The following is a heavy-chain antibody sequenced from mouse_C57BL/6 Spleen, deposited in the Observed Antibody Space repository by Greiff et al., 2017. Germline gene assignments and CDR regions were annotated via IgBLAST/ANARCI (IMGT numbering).Heavy chain of an antibody. V-gene: IGHV1-69*01. CDR2: IDPSDSYT. CDR3: ARYERTAQATGFDY. J-gene: IGHJ2*01. CDR1: GYTFTSYW. D-gene: IGHD3-2*02. Sequence: VQLQQPGAELVMPGASVKLSCKASGYTFTSYWMHWVKQRPGQGLEWIGEIDPSDSYTNYNQKFKGKSTLTVDKSSSTAYMQLSSLTSEDSAVYYCARYERTAQATGFDYWGQGTTLTVSS.